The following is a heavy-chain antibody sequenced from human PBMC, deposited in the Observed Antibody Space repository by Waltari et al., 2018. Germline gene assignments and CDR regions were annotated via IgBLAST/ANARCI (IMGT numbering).Heavy chain of an antibody. V-gene: IGHV4-34*01. Sequence: QVQLQQWGAGLLKPSATPSLTCAVYGGSFSGYSWSWIHQPPGKGLEWIGEINHSGSTNYNPSLKSRVTISVDTSKNQFSLKLSSVTAADTAVYYCARGRYGDRYFQHWGQGTLVTVSS. J-gene: IGHJ1*01. D-gene: IGHD4-17*01. CDR3: ARGRYGDRYFQH. CDR2: INHSGST. CDR1: GGSFSGYS.